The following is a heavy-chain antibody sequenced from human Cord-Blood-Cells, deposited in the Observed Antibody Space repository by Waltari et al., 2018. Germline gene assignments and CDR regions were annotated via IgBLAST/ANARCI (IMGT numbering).Heavy chain of an antibody. J-gene: IGHJ4*02. V-gene: IGHV3-48*03. D-gene: IGHD5-12*01. CDR3: ARDSGYEYYFDY. CDR1: GFTFSSYE. Sequence: EVQLVESGGGLVQPGGSLRLSCAASGFTFSSYEMNWVRQAPGKGLRGVTKIKMRGITIYYGDVVKGRFHISGNNEKNSMYLQMNSMRAEDTAVYNWARDSGYEYYFDYWGQGTLITVSS. CDR2: IKMRGITI.